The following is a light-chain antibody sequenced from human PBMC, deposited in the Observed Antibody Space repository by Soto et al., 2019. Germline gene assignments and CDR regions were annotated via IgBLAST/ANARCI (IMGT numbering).Light chain of an antibody. Sequence: IQLTQSPSSLSASVGDRVTVTCRASQSINIYLHWYQQKPGKAPTLLIYAASSLQSGVPSRFSGGGSRTDFTLTISSLQPEDFATYYCQQSYRSPYTVGQGTKLEI. V-gene: IGKV1-39*01. CDR1: QSINIY. J-gene: IGKJ2*01. CDR3: QQSYRSPYT. CDR2: AAS.